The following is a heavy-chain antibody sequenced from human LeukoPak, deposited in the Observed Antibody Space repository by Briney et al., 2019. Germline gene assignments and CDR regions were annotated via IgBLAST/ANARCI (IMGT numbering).Heavy chain of an antibody. D-gene: IGHD2-2*01. CDR3: AKGLGYCSSTSCYADTRFDY. V-gene: IGHV1-2*02. Sequence: ASVKVSCKASGYTFTGYYMHWVRQAPGQGLEWMGWINPNSGGTNYAQKFQGRVTMTRDTSISTAYMELSRLRSDDTAVYYCAKGLGYCSSTSCYADTRFDYWGRGTLVTVSS. CDR1: GYTFTGYY. CDR2: INPNSGGT. J-gene: IGHJ4*02.